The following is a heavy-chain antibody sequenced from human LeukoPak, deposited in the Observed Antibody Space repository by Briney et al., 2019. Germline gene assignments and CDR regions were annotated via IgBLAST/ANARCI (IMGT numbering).Heavy chain of an antibody. CDR2: ISYDGSNK. V-gene: IGHV3-30*04. D-gene: IGHD1-26*01. J-gene: IGHJ4*02. Sequence: SGGSLRLSCAASGFTFSSYAMHWVRQAPGKGLEWVAVISYDGSNKYYADSVKGRFTISRDNSKNTLYLQMNSLRAEDTAVYYCARGSGEWELWLFSYWGQGTLVTVSS. CDR3: ARGSGEWELWLFSY. CDR1: GFTFSSYA.